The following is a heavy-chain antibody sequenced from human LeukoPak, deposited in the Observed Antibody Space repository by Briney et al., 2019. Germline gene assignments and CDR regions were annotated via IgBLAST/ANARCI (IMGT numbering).Heavy chain of an antibody. D-gene: IGHD2-2*01. CDR2: IYYSGST. Sequence: SETLSLTCTVSGGSISSYYWSWIRQPPGKGLEWIGYIYYSGSTNYNPSLKSRVTISVDTSKNQFSLKLSSVTAADTAVYYCAGSYCSSTSCYRYYYYGIDVWGQGTTVTVSS. CDR1: GGSISSYY. V-gene: IGHV4-59*08. J-gene: IGHJ6*02. CDR3: AGSYCSSTSCYRYYYYGIDV.